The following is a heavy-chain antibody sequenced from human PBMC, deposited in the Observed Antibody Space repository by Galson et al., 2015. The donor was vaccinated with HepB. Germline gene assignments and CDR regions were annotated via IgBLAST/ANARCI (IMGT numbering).Heavy chain of an antibody. CDR2: ISGSGGST. CDR3: AKVGRATVTTIYYFDY. CDR1: GFTFSSYA. Sequence: SLRLSCAASGFTFSSYAMSWVRQAPGKGLEWVSAISGSGGSTYYADSVKGRFTISRDNSKNTLYLQMNSLRAEDTAVYYCAKVGRATVTTIYYFDYWGQGTLVTVSS. J-gene: IGHJ4*02. D-gene: IGHD4-17*01. V-gene: IGHV3-23*01.